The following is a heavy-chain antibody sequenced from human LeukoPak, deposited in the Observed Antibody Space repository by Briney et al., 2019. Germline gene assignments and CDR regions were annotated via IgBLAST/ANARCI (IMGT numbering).Heavy chain of an antibody. D-gene: IGHD5-12*01. Sequence: SETLSLTCTVSGGSIRSYFWSWLRQPPGKGLEWVGYIWDTEITDYNPSLTSRVPISLATSKNHFSLKLRSVTAADTALYFCARGLVLATDDAFDIWGQGTLVTVSS. J-gene: IGHJ3*02. CDR1: GGSIRSYF. CDR2: IWDTEIT. V-gene: IGHV4-59*01. CDR3: ARGLVLATDDAFDI.